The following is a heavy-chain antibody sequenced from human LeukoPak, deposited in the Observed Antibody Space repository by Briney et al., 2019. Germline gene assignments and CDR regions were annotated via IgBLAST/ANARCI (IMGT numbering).Heavy chain of an antibody. D-gene: IGHD3-10*01. V-gene: IGHV4-59*12. J-gene: IGHJ3*02. CDR3: AKSNGYGLVDI. Sequence: SETLSLTCTVSGGSISSYYWSWIRQPPGKGLEWIGYIYYSGSTNYSPSLKSRISISVHTSKNQFSLKLTSVTAADTAVYYCAKSNGYGLVDIWGQGTMVTVSS. CDR2: IYYSGST. CDR1: GGSISSYY.